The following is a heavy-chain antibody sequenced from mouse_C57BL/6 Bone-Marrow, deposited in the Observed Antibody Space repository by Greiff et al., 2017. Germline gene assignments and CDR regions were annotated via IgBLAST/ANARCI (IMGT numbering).Heavy chain of an antibody. Sequence: EVHLVESGPGLVKPSQSLSLTCSVTGYSITSGYYWNWIRQFPGNKLEWMGYISYDGSNNYNPSLKNRISITRDTSKNQFFLKLNSVTTEDTATYYCANLFAYWGQGTLVTVSA. CDR1: GYSITSGYY. CDR2: ISYDGSN. CDR3: ANLFAY. V-gene: IGHV3-6*01. J-gene: IGHJ3*01.